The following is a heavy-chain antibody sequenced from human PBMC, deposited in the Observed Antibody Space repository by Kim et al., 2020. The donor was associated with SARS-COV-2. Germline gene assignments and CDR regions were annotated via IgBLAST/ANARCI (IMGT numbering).Heavy chain of an antibody. CDR2: IYGSGGNR. V-gene: IGHV3-23*01. CDR3: AKVGPSRGVDY. J-gene: IGHJ4*02. Sequence: GGSLRLSCAASGFTLSNYDMSWVRQGPGKGLEWVSGIYGSGGNRYYADSVKGRFTISRDNSKNTLYLQINSLRAEDTAVYYCAKVGPSRGVDYWGQGTLVTVSS. CDR1: GFTLSNYD. D-gene: IGHD3-10*01.